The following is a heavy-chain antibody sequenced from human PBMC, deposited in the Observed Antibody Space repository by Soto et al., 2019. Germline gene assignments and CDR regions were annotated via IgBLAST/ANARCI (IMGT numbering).Heavy chain of an antibody. V-gene: IGHV1-8*01. CDR1: GYTFTSYD. CDR2: MNPNSGNT. J-gene: IGHJ4*02. D-gene: IGHD2-15*01. CDR3: AKGYCSGGSCYLLGY. Sequence: GGSVKVSCKASGYTFTSYDINWVRQATGQGLEWMGWMNPNSGNTGYAQKFQGRVTMTRNTSISTAYIELSSLRSEDTAVYYCAKGYCSGGSCYLLGYWGQGTLVTVSS.